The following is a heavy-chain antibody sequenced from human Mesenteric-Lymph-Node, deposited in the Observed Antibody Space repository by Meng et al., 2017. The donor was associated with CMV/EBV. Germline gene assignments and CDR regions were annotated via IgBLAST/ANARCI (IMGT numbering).Heavy chain of an antibody. J-gene: IGHJ4*02. Sequence: GESLKISCTTSGFIFADYAMSWVRQAPGKGLEWVGFIRSEAYGGTIDYAASVEGRFTISRDDSNSIAYLQMDSLKTEDTDVYYCTRDQGHDTPPEWGQGTLVTVSS. V-gene: IGHV3-49*04. CDR1: GFIFADYA. CDR2: IRSEAYGGTI. D-gene: IGHD5-12*01. CDR3: TRDQGHDTPPE.